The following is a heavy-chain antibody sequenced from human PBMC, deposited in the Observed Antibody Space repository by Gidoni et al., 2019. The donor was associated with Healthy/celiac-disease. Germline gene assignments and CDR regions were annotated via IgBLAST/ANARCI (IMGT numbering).Heavy chain of an antibody. CDR3: ARVTPGIAVAGTRGWFDP. D-gene: IGHD6-19*01. CDR2: INPNSGGT. V-gene: IGHV1-2*07. J-gene: IGHJ5*02. Sequence: QVQLVQSGAEVKKPGASVTVSCKASGYTFTGYYRHWVRQAPGQGLEWMGWINPNSGGTNYAHKFQGRVTMTRDTSISTAYMELSRLRSDDTAVYYCARVTPGIAVAGTRGWFDPWGQGTLVTVSS. CDR1: GYTFTGYY.